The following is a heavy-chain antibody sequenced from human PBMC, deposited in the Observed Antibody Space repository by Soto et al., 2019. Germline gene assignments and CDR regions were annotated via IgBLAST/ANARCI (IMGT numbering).Heavy chain of an antibody. Sequence: ASVKVSCKASGYTLTDNYMHWVREAPGQGLEWMGWINPNGGTNCAQKFQGRVTMTRDTSISTAYMELSRLRSDDTAVYYCARSLTTLTTLLEYWGQGTLVTVSS. V-gene: IGHV1-2*02. CDR3: ARSLTTLTTLLEY. D-gene: IGHD4-17*01. J-gene: IGHJ4*02. CDR1: GYTLTDNY. CDR2: INPNGGT.